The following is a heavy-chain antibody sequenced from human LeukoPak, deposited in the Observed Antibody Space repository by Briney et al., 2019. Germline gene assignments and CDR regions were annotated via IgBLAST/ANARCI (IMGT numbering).Heavy chain of an antibody. CDR2: ISVNNAGT. CDR3: ATATQPRGYFLH. J-gene: IGHJ1*01. Sequence: ASVKVSCKASGYTFTTYSLAWVRQAPGQSLEGMGWISVNNAGTKYAQSFQDRVTLTRDTSTNTAYLELRSLRSDDTAIIYCATATQPRGYFLHWGQGTLVTVSS. CDR1: GYTFTTYS. D-gene: IGHD2-2*01. V-gene: IGHV1-18*01.